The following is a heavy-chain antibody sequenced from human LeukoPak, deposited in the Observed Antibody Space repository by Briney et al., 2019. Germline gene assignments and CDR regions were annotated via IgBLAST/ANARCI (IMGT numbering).Heavy chain of an antibody. CDR3: ARYESGGY. J-gene: IGHJ4*02. Sequence: PSETLSLTCTVSGGSITSGGYYWSWVRQHPGKGLEWIGYIYYSGTTYYNPSLKSRVTISVDTSKNQFSLKLSSVTAADTAVYYCARYESGGYWGQGTLVTVSS. CDR1: GGSITSGGYY. CDR2: IYYSGTT. D-gene: IGHD2-15*01. V-gene: IGHV4-31*03.